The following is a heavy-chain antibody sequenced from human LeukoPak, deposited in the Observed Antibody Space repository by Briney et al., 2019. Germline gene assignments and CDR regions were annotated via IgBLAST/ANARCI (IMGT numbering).Heavy chain of an antibody. CDR3: ARQPHLVSSGYFPD. J-gene: IGHJ4*02. D-gene: IGHD3-22*01. CDR1: GGSISSGSYY. V-gene: IGHV4-39*01. CDR2: IYYSGST. Sequence: PSETLSLTCTVSGGSISSGSYYWSWIRQPAGKGLEWIGSIYYSGSTYYNPSLKSRVTISVDTSKNQFSLKLSSVTAADTAVYYCARQPHLVSSGYFPDWGQGTLVTVSS.